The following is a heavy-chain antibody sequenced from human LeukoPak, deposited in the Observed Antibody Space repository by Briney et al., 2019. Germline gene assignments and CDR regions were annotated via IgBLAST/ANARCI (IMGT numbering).Heavy chain of an antibody. D-gene: IGHD6-19*01. J-gene: IGHJ5*02. CDR1: GGTFSSYA. Sequence: SVKVSCKASGGTFSSYAISWVRQAPGQGLEWMGGIIPIFGTANYAQKFQGRVTITTDESTSTAYMELSSLRSDDTAVYYCARPNSSGWTGWFDPWGQGTLVTVSS. CDR2: IIPIFGTA. V-gene: IGHV1-69*05. CDR3: ARPNSSGWTGWFDP.